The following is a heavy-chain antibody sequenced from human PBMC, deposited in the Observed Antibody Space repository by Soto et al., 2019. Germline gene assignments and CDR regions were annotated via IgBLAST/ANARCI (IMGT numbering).Heavy chain of an antibody. CDR3: ARASYYDFWSGSQSRAFDI. J-gene: IGHJ3*02. V-gene: IGHV5-51*01. CDR1: GYSFTSYW. D-gene: IGHD3-3*01. Sequence: GESLKISCKGSGYSFTSYWIGWVRQMPGKGLEWMGIIYPGDSDTRYSPSFQGQVTISADKSIGTAYLQWSSLKASDTAMYYCARASYYDFWSGSQSRAFDIWGQGTMVTVSS. CDR2: IYPGDSDT.